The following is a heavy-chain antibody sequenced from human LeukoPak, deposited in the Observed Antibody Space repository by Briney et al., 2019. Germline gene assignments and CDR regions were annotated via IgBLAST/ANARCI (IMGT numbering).Heavy chain of an antibody. CDR2: FSGSGAGT. J-gene: IGHJ4*02. D-gene: IGHD6-13*01. CDR3: ATQYGSSWRDYFDY. CDR1: GFTFSSYA. V-gene: IGHV3-23*01. Sequence: PGGSLRLSCAASGFTFSSYAMSWVRQAPGKGLEWVSAFSGSGAGTYSADSVKGRFTASRDNSKNTLYLQMNNLRAEDTAVYYCATQYGSSWRDYFDYWGQGTLVTVSS.